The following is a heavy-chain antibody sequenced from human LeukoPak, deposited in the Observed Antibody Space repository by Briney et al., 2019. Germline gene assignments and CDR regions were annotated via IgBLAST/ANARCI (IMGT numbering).Heavy chain of an antibody. D-gene: IGHD1-14*01. CDR3: ARDFYRAFDY. V-gene: IGHV3-23*01. CDR1: GFTFSSFA. CDR2: ISGSGVTT. J-gene: IGHJ4*02. Sequence: PGGSLRLSCVASGFTFSSFAMAWVRQAPGKGLEWVSAISGSGVTTHYADSVKGRFTISRDNSKNTLSLQMNSLRAEDTAMYYCARDFYRAFDYWGQGTLVTVSS.